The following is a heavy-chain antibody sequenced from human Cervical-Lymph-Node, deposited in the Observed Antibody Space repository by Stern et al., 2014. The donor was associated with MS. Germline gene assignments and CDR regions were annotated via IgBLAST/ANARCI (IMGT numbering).Heavy chain of an antibody. J-gene: IGHJ6*02. CDR2: INPNTGGP. Sequence: VQLVESGAEVKKPGASVKVSCKTSGDIFSGYYIHWVRQAPGQGLEWMAWINPNTGGPKYAEKLPCRVAMSRDTSISTAYVELSSLTADDTAVYYCARDQRGITIFGVVTDYYYLGMDVWGQGTTVTVSS. D-gene: IGHD3-3*01. CDR1: GDIFSGYY. CDR3: ARDQRGITIFGVVTDYYYLGMDV. V-gene: IGHV1-2*02.